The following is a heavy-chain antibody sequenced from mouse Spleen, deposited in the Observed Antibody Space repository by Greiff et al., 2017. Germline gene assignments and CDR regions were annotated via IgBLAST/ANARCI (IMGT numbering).Heavy chain of an antibody. V-gene: IGHV6-3*01. Sequence: EVKLMESGGGLVQPGGSMKLSCVASGFTFSNYWMNWVRQSPEKGLEWVAQIRLKSDNYATHYAESVKGRFTISRDDSKSSVYLQMNNLRAEDTGIYYCTGINWDGDYWGQGTTLTVSS. CDR2: IRLKSDNYAT. CDR1: GFTFSNYW. J-gene: IGHJ2*01. CDR3: TGINWDGDY. D-gene: IGHD4-1*01.